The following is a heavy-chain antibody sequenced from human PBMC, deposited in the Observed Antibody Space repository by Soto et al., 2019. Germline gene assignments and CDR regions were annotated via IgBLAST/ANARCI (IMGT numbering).Heavy chain of an antibody. V-gene: IGHV3-33*01. J-gene: IGHJ4*02. CDR2: IWYDGSNK. D-gene: IGHD2-2*01. CDR3: ARDSASCPDY. CDR1: GFTFGSYG. Sequence: QVQLVESGGGVVQPGRSLRLSCAASGFTFGSYGMHWVRQAAGKGLEWVAVIWYDGSNKYYADSVKGRFTISRDNSKNTLYLQMNSLRAEDTAVYYCARDSASCPDYWGQGTLVTVSS.